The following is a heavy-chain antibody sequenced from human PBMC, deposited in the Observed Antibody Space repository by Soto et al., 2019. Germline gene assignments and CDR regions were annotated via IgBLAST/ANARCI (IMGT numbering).Heavy chain of an antibody. Sequence: ASVKVSCKASGYTFTSYGISWVRQAPGQGLEWMGWISACNGNTSYAQKLQGRVTMTTDTSTSTAYMELRSLRSDDTAVYYCAIESVRYFDWPNDAFDIWGQGTMVTVSS. CDR1: GYTFTSYG. CDR2: ISACNGNT. V-gene: IGHV1-18*01. D-gene: IGHD3-9*01. CDR3: AIESVRYFDWPNDAFDI. J-gene: IGHJ3*02.